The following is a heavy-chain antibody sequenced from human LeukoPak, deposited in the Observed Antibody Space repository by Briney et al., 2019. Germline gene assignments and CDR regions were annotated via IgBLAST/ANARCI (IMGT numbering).Heavy chain of an antibody. D-gene: IGHD6-13*01. CDR3: ARVPAAGTGPDS. CDR1: GGSFSGYY. CDR2: INHSGST. Sequence: PSETLSLTCAVYGGSFSGYYWSWIRQPPGKGLEWIGEINHSGSTNYNPSLKSRVTISVDTSKNQFSLKLSSVTAADTAVYYCARVPAAGTGPDSWGQGTLVTVSS. J-gene: IGHJ4*02. V-gene: IGHV4-34*01.